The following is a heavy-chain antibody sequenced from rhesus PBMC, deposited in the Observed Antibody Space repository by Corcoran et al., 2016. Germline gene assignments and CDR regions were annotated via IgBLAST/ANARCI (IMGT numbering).Heavy chain of an antibody. D-gene: IGHD6-25*01. J-gene: IGHJ4*01. V-gene: IGHV4S14*01. Sequence: QVQLQESGPGLVKPSETLSPTCAVSGYSISSGSYWGWIRQPSGKGLEWIGHISSGGSNYLNPSLKSRVTLSVDTSKNQFSLKLSSVTAADTAVYYCARGAYSGSWIPSWGQGVLVTVSS. CDR1: GYSISSGSY. CDR2: ISSGGSN. CDR3: ARGAYSGSWIPS.